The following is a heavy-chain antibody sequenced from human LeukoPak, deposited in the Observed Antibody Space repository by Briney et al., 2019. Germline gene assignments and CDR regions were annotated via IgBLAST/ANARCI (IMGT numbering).Heavy chain of an antibody. V-gene: IGHV1-69*01. CDR1: GGTFSSYA. CDR3: ARDLDGSGDYGDYVY. D-gene: IGHD4-17*01. CDR2: IIPIFGTA. Sequence: GSSVKVSCKASGGTFSSYAISWVRQAPGQGLECMGGIIPIFGTANYAQKFQGRVTITADESTSTAYMELSSLRSEGTAVYYCARDLDGSGDYGDYVYWGQGTLVTVSS. J-gene: IGHJ4*02.